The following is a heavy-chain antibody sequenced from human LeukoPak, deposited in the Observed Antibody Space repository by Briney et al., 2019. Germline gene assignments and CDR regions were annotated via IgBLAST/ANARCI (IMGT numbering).Heavy chain of an antibody. Sequence: GGSLRLSCAASGFIFSNNWMSWVRQAPGKGLEWVAVISYDGSNKYYADSVKGRFTISRDNSKNTLYLQMNSLRAEDTAVYYCARPNPPLEPNYYYYGMDVWGQGTTVTVSS. CDR1: GFIFSNNW. CDR2: ISYDGSNK. J-gene: IGHJ6*02. D-gene: IGHD1-1*01. CDR3: ARPNPPLEPNYYYYGMDV. V-gene: IGHV3-30-3*01.